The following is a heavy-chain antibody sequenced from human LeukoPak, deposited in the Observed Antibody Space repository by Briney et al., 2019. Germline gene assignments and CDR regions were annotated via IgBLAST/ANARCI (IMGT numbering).Heavy chain of an antibody. Sequence: SETLSLTCAVHGGSFSGYYWSWIRQPPGKGLEGIGEINHSGSTNYNPSLKSRVTISVDMSKNQFSLKLSSVTAADTAVYYCALALGSSGYSSDAFDIWGQGTMVTVSS. CDR1: GGSFSGYY. CDR3: ALALGSSGYSSDAFDI. J-gene: IGHJ3*02. CDR2: INHSGST. V-gene: IGHV4-34*01. D-gene: IGHD3-22*01.